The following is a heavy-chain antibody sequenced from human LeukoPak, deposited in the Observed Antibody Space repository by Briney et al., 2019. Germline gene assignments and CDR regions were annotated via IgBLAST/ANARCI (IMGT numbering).Heavy chain of an antibody. CDR1: GYTFTSYG. J-gene: IGHJ4*02. CDR2: ISAYNGNT. V-gene: IGHV1-18*01. D-gene: IGHD4-23*01. CDR3: ATQGGYGGNS. Sequence: ASVKVSCKASGYTFTSYGISWVRQAPGQGLEWMGWISAYNGNTNYAQKFQGRVTMTEDTSTDTAYMELSSLRSEDTAVYYCATQGGYGGNSWGQGTLVTVSS.